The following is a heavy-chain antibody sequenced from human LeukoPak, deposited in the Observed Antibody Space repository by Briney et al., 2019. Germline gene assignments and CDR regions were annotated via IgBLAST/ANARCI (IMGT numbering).Heavy chain of an antibody. Sequence: PSETLSLTCTVSGGPICSYYWSWIRQPPGKGLEWIGYIYYSGSTNYNPSLKSRVTISVDTSKNQFSLKLSSVTAADTAVYYCARANDYGSGSYLLDYWGQGTLVTVSS. CDR2: IYYSGST. D-gene: IGHD3-10*01. CDR3: ARANDYGSGSYLLDY. V-gene: IGHV4-59*01. J-gene: IGHJ4*02. CDR1: GGPICSYY.